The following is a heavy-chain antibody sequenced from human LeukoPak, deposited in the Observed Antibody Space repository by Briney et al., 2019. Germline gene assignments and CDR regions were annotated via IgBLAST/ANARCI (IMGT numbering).Heavy chain of an antibody. CDR2: IWYDGSNK. CDR3: ARDSRRGSTDSTVLDY. J-gene: IGHJ4*02. Sequence: PGGSLRLSCAASGFTFSSYGMHWVRQAPGKGLEWVAVIWYDGSNKYYADSVKGRFTISRDNSKNTLYLQMNSLRAEDTAVFYCARDSRRGSTDSTVLDYWGQGTLVTVSS. D-gene: IGHD2/OR15-2a*01. V-gene: IGHV3-33*01. CDR1: GFTFSSYG.